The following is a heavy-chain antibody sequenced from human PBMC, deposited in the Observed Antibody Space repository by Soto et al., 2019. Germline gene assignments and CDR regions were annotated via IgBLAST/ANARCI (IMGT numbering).Heavy chain of an antibody. V-gene: IGHV6-1*01. D-gene: IGHD3-10*01. CDR3: ARASAYYYGSGSYRFDY. CDR1: GDSVSSNSAA. CDR2: TYYRSKWYN. Sequence: SQTLSLTCAISGDSVSSNSAAWNWIRQSPSRGLEWLGRTYYRSKWYNDYAVSVKSRITINPDTSKNQFSLQLNSVTPEDTAVYYCARASAYYYGSGSYRFDYWGQGTLVTVSS. J-gene: IGHJ4*02.